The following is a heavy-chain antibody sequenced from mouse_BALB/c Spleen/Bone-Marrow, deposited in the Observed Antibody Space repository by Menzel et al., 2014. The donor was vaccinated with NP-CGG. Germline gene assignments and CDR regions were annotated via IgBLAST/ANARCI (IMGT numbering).Heavy chain of an antibody. CDR2: ISTYSGNT. V-gene: IGHV1-67*01. D-gene: IGHD2-1*01. Sequence: QVQLQQSGPELVRPGVSVKISCKGSGYTFTDYAMHWVKQSHAESLEWIGVISTYSGNTNYNQKFKGKATMTVDKSSSTAHMELARLTSEDSAIYYCASPIYYGNYEGFAYWGQGTLVTVSA. J-gene: IGHJ3*01. CDR1: GYTFTDYA. CDR3: ASPIYYGNYEGFAY.